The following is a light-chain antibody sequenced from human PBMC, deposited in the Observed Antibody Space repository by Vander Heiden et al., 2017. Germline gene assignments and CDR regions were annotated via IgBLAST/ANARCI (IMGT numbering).Light chain of an antibody. CDR3: QQYYTLPVT. CDR2: WAS. Sequence: DIVMTQSQDSLAVCRGESATINWKTSQSFVHSSNNENYLAWYQQKPGQPPKLLLYWASTRESGVPDRFSGSGSGTDFTLTISSLQAEDVAVYYCQQYYTLPVTFGPGTKVDIK. V-gene: IGKV4-1*01. J-gene: IGKJ3*01. CDR1: QSFVHSSNNENY.